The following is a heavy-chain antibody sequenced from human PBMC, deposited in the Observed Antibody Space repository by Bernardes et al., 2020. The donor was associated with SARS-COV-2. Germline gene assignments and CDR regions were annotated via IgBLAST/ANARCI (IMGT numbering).Heavy chain of an antibody. CDR1: GGSISSYY. Sequence: SDTLYLTCTVSGGSISSYYGSWIRRRPGKGLEWIGYIYYSGSTNYNPSLKSRVTISVDTSKNQFSLKLSSVTAADTAVYYCARHRSDGRAPVPHWFDPWGQGTLVTVSS. D-gene: IGHD3-10*02. V-gene: IGHV4-59*08. CDR2: IYYSGST. CDR3: ARHRSDGRAPVPHWFDP. J-gene: IGHJ5*02.